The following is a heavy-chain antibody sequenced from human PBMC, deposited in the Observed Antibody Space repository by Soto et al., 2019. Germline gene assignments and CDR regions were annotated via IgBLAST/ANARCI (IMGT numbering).Heavy chain of an antibody. CDR3: ASLSYGQLRYFDN. CDR2: IKQDGSDR. CDR1: KFTFGDYW. D-gene: IGHD3-16*02. Sequence: PGGSLRLSCAVPKFTFGDYWMSWVRQAPGKGLEWVSNIKQDGSDRNYADSVKGRFTISRDYAGNSMYLQMNSLRAEDTAVYYCASLSYGQLRYFDNWGQGALVTVSS. V-gene: IGHV3-7*01. J-gene: IGHJ4*02.